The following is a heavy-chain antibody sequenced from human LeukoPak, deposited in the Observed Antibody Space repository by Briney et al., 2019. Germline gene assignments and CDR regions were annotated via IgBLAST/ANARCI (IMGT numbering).Heavy chain of an antibody. V-gene: IGHV4-59*08. CDR2: IYYSGST. CDR1: GGSISSSY. Sequence: NPSETLSLTCTVSGGSISSSYWSWIRQPPGKGLEWIGHIYYSGSTTYNPSLTTRVTISVATSMTQLSLKLSSVTAADTARSYCARHARADQDIVVVVASNFDYWGQGTLVTVSS. D-gene: IGHD2-15*01. J-gene: IGHJ4*02. CDR3: ARHARADQDIVVVVASNFDY.